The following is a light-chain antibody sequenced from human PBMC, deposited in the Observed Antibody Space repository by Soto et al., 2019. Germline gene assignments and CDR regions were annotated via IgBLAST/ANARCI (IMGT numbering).Light chain of an antibody. J-gene: IGKJ5*01. Sequence: DIQMTQSPSSLSASVGDRVTITCQASQGIRNFLNWYQQKPGKAPKLLIYDASNLEPGVPSRFSESVSGTHFTFPISILHPKDIATYYCQHYVSLFPPFGQGTRLEIK. CDR3: QHYVSLFPP. CDR1: QGIRNF. CDR2: DAS. V-gene: IGKV1-33*01.